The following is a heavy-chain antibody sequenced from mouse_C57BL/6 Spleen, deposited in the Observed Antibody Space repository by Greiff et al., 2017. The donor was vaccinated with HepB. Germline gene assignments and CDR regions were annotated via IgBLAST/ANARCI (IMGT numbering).Heavy chain of an antibody. CDR2: ISYDGSN. CDR3: ARGDGRVNYYAMDY. CDR1: GYSITSGYY. V-gene: IGHV3-6*01. D-gene: IGHD2-13*01. J-gene: IGHJ4*01. Sequence: DVQLQESGPGLVKPSQSLSLTCSVTGYSITSGYYWNWIRQFPGNKLEWMGYISYDGSNNYNPSLKNRISITRDTSKNQFFLKLNSVKTEDTATYYCARGDGRVNYYAMDYWGQGTSVTVSS.